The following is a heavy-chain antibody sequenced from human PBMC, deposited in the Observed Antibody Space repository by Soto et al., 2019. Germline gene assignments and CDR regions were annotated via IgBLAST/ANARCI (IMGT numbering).Heavy chain of an antibody. CDR3: AKESVPIQQHPRYVDY. D-gene: IGHD5-18*01. J-gene: IGHJ4*02. Sequence: PGGSLRLSCAASGFTFSSYGMHWVRQAPGKGLEWVAVISYDGSNKYYADSVKGRFTISRDNSKNTLYLQMNSLRAEDTAVYYSAKESVPIQQHPRYVDYWGQGTLVTLSS. CDR1: GFTFSSYG. V-gene: IGHV3-30*18. CDR2: ISYDGSNK.